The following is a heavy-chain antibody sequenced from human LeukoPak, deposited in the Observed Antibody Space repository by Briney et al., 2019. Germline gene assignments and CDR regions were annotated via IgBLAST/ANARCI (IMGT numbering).Heavy chain of an antibody. CDR3: ARGQLWLGVHDY. D-gene: IGHD5-18*01. CDR1: GYTFTGYY. V-gene: IGHV1-2*02. Sequence: ASVEVSCKTSGYTFTGYYMHWVRQAPGQGLEWMGWINPNSGGTNYAQKFQGRVTMTRDTSISTAYMELSRLRSDDTAVYYCARGQLWLGVHDYWGQGTLVTVSS. J-gene: IGHJ4*02. CDR2: INPNSGGT.